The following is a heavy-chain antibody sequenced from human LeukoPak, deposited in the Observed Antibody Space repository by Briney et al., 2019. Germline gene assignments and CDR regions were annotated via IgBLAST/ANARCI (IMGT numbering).Heavy chain of an antibody. CDR1: GGTFSSYA. CDR2: IIPILGIA. J-gene: IGHJ5*02. CDR3: TNCNDAGSGFDP. V-gene: IGHV1-69*04. D-gene: IGHD1-1*01. Sequence: GSTVKVSCKASGGTFSSYAISWVRQAPGQGLEWMGRIIPILGIANYAQKFQSRVTITADKSTSTAYMELSSLRSEDTAVYYCTNCNDAGSGFDPWGQRTLVTVSS.